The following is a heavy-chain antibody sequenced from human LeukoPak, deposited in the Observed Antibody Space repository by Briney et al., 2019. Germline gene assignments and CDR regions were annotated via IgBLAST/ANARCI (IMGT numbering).Heavy chain of an antibody. D-gene: IGHD6-13*01. V-gene: IGHV4-31*03. J-gene: IGHJ4*02. Sequence: SQTLSLTCTVSGGSISSGGYHWSWIRQHPGKGLEWIGYIYYSGSTYYNPSLKSRVTISVDTSKNQFSLKLSSVTAADTAVYYCARAAAGVRFDYWGQGTLVTVSS. CDR2: IYYSGST. CDR1: GGSISSGGYH. CDR3: ARAAAGVRFDY.